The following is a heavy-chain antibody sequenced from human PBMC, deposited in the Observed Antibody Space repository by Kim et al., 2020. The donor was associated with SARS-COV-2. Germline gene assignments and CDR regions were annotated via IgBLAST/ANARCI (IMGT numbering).Heavy chain of an antibody. J-gene: IGHJ6*02. Sequence: GGSLRLSCAASGFTFSSYGMHWVRQAPGKGLEWVAVISYDGSNKYYADSVKGRFTISRDNSKNTLYLQMNSLRAEDTAVYYCAKWRGVVVPAADVWGQGTTVTVSS. CDR1: GFTFSSYG. V-gene: IGHV3-30*18. D-gene: IGHD2-2*01. CDR3: AKWRGVVVPAADV. CDR2: ISYDGSNK.